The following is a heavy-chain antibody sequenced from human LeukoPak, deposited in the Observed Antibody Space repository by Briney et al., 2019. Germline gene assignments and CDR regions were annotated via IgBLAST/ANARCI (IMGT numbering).Heavy chain of an antibody. CDR3: AKGHRYCTSGNCNSAVDY. Sequence: PGRSLRLSCAASGFTFNSYGIHWVRQAPGKGLEWVSTIGGGGGSTDYTDSVKGRFTISRDNSKNTLYLQMSNLGAEDTAVYYCAKGHRYCTSGNCNSAVDYWGQGTLVTVSS. CDR1: GFTFNSYG. J-gene: IGHJ4*02. V-gene: IGHV3-23*01. CDR2: IGGGGGST. D-gene: IGHD2-15*01.